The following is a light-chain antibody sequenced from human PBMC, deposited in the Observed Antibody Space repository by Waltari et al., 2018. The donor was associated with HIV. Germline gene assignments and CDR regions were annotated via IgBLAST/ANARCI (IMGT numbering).Light chain of an antibody. J-gene: IGLJ2*01. Sequence: SYVLTQPPSVSVAPGQAARPPCGGSRLGSKSVHWYQQKRGPAPGLVVQDDRDRPSRIPERFSGSNSGDTATLAISKGEAGDEADYYCQVWEMTDDHVVFGGGTKLTVL. CDR1: RLGSKS. CDR2: DDR. CDR3: QVWEMTDDHVV. V-gene: IGLV3-21*02.